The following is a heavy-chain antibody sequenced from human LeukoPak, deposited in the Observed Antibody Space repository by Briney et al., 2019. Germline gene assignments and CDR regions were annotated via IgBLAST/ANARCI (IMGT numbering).Heavy chain of an antibody. J-gene: IGHJ1*01. CDR2: ISAYNGDT. Sequence: GASVKVSCKASGYTFINYGISWVRQAPGQGLEWMGWISAYNGDTNYTQKLQGRVAMTTDTSTSTAYMELRSLRSDDTAVYYCARGRAAAGTPAEYFHHWGQGTLVTVSS. CDR3: ARGRAAAGTPAEYFHH. CDR1: GYTFINYG. D-gene: IGHD6-13*01. V-gene: IGHV1-18*04.